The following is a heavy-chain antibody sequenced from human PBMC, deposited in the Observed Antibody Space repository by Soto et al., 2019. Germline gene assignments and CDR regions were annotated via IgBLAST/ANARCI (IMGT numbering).Heavy chain of an antibody. Sequence: QVQLVQSGAEVKKPGSSVKVSCKASGGTFSSYAISWVRQAPGQGLEWMGGIIPIFGTANYAQKFQGRVTITSDESTSTAYIELCSLSSEDTAVYYCAMQGAALRDYYYGMDVWGQGTTVTVSS. CDR2: IIPIFGTA. CDR3: AMQGAALRDYYYGMDV. V-gene: IGHV1-69*05. CDR1: GGTFSSYA. D-gene: IGHD6-25*01. J-gene: IGHJ6*02.